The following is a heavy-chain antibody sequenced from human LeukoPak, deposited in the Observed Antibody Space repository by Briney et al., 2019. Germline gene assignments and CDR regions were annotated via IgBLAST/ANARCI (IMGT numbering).Heavy chain of an antibody. CDR1: GYTFTSYY. Sequence: GASVKVSCKASGYTFTSYYMHWVRQAPGQGLEWMGIINPSGGSTSYAQKFQGRVTMTRDTSTSTVYMELSSLRSEDTAVYYCARELAPNVIPAAYFDYRGQGTLVTVSS. CDR2: INPSGGST. D-gene: IGHD2-2*01. J-gene: IGHJ4*02. V-gene: IGHV1-46*01. CDR3: ARELAPNVIPAAYFDY.